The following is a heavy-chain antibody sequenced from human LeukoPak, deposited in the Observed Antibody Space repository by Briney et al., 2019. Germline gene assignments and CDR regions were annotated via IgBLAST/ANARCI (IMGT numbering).Heavy chain of an antibody. CDR3: ARPGVGATPHYYYYGMDV. CDR2: IYYSGST. CDR1: GGSISSGSYY. J-gene: IGHJ6*02. D-gene: IGHD1-26*01. V-gene: IGHV4-39*01. Sequence: SETLSLTCTVSGGSISSGSYYWGWIRQPPGKGLEWIGSIYYSGSTYYNPSLKSRVTISVDTSKNQFSLKLSSVTAADTAVYYCARPGVGATPHYYYYGMDVWGQGTTVTVSS.